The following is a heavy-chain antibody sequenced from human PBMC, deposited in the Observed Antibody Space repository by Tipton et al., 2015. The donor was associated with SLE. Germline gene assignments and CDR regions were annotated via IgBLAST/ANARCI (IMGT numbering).Heavy chain of an antibody. CDR2: ISGSGGST. J-gene: IGHJ6*02. V-gene: IGHV3-23*01. Sequence: LSLTCAVYGGSFSGYYWSWVRQAPGKGLEWVSAISGSGGSTYYADSVKGRFTISRDNSKNTLYLQMNSLRAEDTAVYYCAKTGSYYYYGMDVWGQGTTVTVSS. D-gene: IGHD3-9*01. CDR3: AKTGSYYYYGMDV. CDR1: GGSFSGYY.